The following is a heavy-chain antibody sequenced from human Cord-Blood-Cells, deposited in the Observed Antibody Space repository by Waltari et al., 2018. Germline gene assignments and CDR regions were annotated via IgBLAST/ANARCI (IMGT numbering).Heavy chain of an antibody. D-gene: IGHD2-2*01. Sequence: QVQLQQWGAGLLKPSETLSLTCAVYGGSFSGYYWSWIRQPPGKGLEWIGEINHSGSTNYNPSLKSRVTLSVDTSKNQFSLKLSSVTAADTAVYYCARGEGYCSSTSCYYFDYWGQGTLVTVSS. J-gene: IGHJ4*02. CDR3: ARGEGYCSSTSCYYFDY. CDR2: INHSGST. V-gene: IGHV4-34*01. CDR1: GGSFSGYY.